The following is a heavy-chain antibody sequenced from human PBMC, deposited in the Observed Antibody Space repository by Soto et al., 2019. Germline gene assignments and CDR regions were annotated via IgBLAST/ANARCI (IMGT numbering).Heavy chain of an antibody. V-gene: IGHV1-18*01. J-gene: IGHJ6*02. Sequence: ASVKVSCKASGYTFTSYGISWVRQAPGQGLEWMGWISTYNGNTDYAQKFQGRVTMTRDTSISTAYMELSRLRSDDTAVYYCARDLGYCSSTSCARYYYYGMDVWGQGTTVTVSS. CDR2: ISTYNGNT. CDR3: ARDLGYCSSTSCARYYYYGMDV. D-gene: IGHD2-2*01. CDR1: GYTFTSYG.